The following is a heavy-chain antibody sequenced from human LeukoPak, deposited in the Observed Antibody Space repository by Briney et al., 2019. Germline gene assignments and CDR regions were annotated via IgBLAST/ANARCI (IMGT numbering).Heavy chain of an antibody. CDR2: ISYDGSNK. CDR1: GFTFSSYA. V-gene: IGHV3-30*01. D-gene: IGHD4-17*01. Sequence: PGRSLRLSCAASGFTFSSYAMHWVRQAPGKGLEWVAVISYDGSNKYYADSVKGRFTISRDNSKNTLYLQMNSLRAEDTAVYYCARDPRHYGDPTFDYWGQGTLVTVSP. J-gene: IGHJ4*02. CDR3: ARDPRHYGDPTFDY.